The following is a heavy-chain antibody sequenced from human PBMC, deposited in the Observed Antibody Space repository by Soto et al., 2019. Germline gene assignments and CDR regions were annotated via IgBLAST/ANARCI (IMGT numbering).Heavy chain of an antibody. CDR3: AASIFYYGMDV. Sequence: PXESLKISFKGSGYTFTNYWIGWVRQMPGKGLEWMGIIYPGDSDTKYNPSFQGQVTISADKSITTTYLQWSSLKASDTAIYYCAASIFYYGMDVWGQGTTVTVSS. CDR2: IYPGDSDT. J-gene: IGHJ6*02. CDR1: GYTFTNYW. V-gene: IGHV5-51*01.